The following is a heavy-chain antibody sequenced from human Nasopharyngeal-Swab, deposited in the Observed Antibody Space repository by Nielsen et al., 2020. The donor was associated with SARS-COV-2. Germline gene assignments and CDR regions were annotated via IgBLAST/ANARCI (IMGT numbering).Heavy chain of an antibody. V-gene: IGHV4-39*07. CDR2: INHSGST. CDR1: GGSVSSGSYY. D-gene: IGHD6-13*01. Sequence: SETLSLTCPVSGGSVSSGSYYWRWILQPPGKGLEWIGEINHSGSTNYNPSLKSRVTISVDTSKNQFSLKLSSVTAADTAVYYCAGRAAAGNYYYYGMDVWGQGTTVTVSS. CDR3: AGRAAAGNYYYYGMDV. J-gene: IGHJ6*02.